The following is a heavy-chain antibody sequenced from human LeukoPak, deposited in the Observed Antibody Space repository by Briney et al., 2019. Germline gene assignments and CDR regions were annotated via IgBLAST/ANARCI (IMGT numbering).Heavy chain of an antibody. D-gene: IGHD2-21*02. J-gene: IGHJ4*02. CDR3: ARSDCSVCYLGVWYYFDY. CDR1: GISVSSNY. CDR2: IYSAGDT. V-gene: IGHV3-66*01. Sequence: PGGSLRLSCAASGISVSSNYMSWVRQAPGKGLEWVSVIYSAGDTYYADSVKGRFTISRDKSRNRLYLQMNSLRAEDTAVYYCARSDCSVCYLGVWYYFDYWGQGTLVTVSS.